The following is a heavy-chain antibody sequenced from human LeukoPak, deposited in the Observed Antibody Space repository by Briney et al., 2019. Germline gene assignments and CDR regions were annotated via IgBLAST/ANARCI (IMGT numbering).Heavy chain of an antibody. V-gene: IGHV3-7*03. CDR3: ARGRAYCGGDCYSPVYYFDY. Sequence: SGGSLRLSCAASGFTFSSYWMSWVRQAPGKGLEWVANIKQDGSEKYYVDSVKGRFTISRDNAKNSLYLQMNSLRAEDTAVYYCARGRAYCGGDCYSPVYYFDYWCQGTLVTVSS. CDR2: IKQDGSEK. J-gene: IGHJ4*02. CDR1: GFTFSSYW. D-gene: IGHD2-21*02.